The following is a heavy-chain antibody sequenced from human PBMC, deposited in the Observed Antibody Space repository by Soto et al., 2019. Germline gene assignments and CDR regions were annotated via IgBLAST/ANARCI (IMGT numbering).Heavy chain of an antibody. CDR3: ARSRYCSSTSCYTYFDYGMDV. V-gene: IGHV1-69*01. CDR1: GGTFSSYA. Sequence: QVQLVQSGAEVKKPGSSVKVSCTASGGTFSSYAISWVRQAPGQGLEWMGGIIPIFGTANYAQKFQGRVTITADESTSTAYMELSSLRSEDTAVYCCARSRYCSSTSCYTYFDYGMDVWGQGTTVTVSS. CDR2: IIPIFGTA. D-gene: IGHD2-2*02. J-gene: IGHJ6*02.